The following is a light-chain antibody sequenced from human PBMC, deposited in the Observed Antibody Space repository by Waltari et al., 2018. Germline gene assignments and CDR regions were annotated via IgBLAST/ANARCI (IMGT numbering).Light chain of an antibody. J-gene: IGLJ2*01. V-gene: IGLV2-14*01. CDR3: SSYTSSIYPVV. CDR2: EVR. Sequence: SSDVGGYNYVSWYQHHPGKAPKLMIFEVRNRPSGVSNRFSGSKSGNTASLTISGLQAEDEADYYCSSYTSSIYPVVFGGGTKLTVL. CDR1: SSDVGGYNY.